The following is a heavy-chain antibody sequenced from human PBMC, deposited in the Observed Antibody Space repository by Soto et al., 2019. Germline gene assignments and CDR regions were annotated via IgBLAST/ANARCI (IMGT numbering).Heavy chain of an antibody. CDR1: WFPLTSNQ. Sequence: WGAPRLSCAAPWFPLTSNQIRWGPPAPGKGLEWVSFIYSGGSTYYADSVKGRFTISRDNSKNTLYLQMNSLRAEDTAVYYCARALYCSGGSCQELAYWGQGTLVTVSS. V-gene: IGHV3-66*01. J-gene: IGHJ4*02. CDR2: IYSGGST. CDR3: ARALYCSGGSCQELAY. D-gene: IGHD2-15*01.